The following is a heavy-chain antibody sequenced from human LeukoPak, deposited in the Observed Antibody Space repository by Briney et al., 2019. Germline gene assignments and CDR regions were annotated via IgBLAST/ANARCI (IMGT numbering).Heavy chain of an antibody. J-gene: IGHJ4*02. V-gene: IGHV4-39*01. CDR3: ARPLGYCSSTSCYDY. D-gene: IGHD2-2*01. CDR2: IYYSGST. CDR1: GGSISSSSYY. Sequence: PSETLSLTCTVSGGSISSSSYYWGWIRQPPGQGLEWIGSIYYSGSTYYNPSLKSRVTISVDTSKNQFSLKLSSVTAADTAVYYCARPLGYCSSTSCYDYWGQGTLVTVSS.